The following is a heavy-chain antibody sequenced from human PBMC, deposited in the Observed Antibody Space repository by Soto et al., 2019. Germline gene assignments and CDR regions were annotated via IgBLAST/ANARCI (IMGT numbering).Heavy chain of an antibody. V-gene: IGHV3-30-3*01. CDR3: ARDRGYTVTTYYFDY. J-gene: IGHJ4*02. D-gene: IGHD4-17*01. Sequence: QVQLVESGGGVVQPGRSLRLSCAASGFTFSSYAMHWVRQAPGKGLEWVAVISYDGSNKYYADSVKGRFTISRDNSKNTLYLQMNSLRAEDPAVYYCARDRGYTVTTYYFDYWGQGTLVTVSS. CDR1: GFTFSSYA. CDR2: ISYDGSNK.